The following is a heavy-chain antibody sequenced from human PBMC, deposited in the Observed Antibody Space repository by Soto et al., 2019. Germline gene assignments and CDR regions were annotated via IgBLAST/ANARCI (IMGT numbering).Heavy chain of an antibody. CDR2: IIPIFGTA. CDR3: ARVDVKWELRPLYYFDY. V-gene: IGHV1-69*13. J-gene: IGHJ4*02. D-gene: IGHD1-26*01. CDR1: GGTFSSYA. Sequence: GSSVKVSCKASGGTFSSYAIIWVRQAPGQGLEWMGGIIPIFGTANYAQKFQGRVTITADESTSTAYMELSSLRSEDTAVYYCARVDVKWELRPLYYFDYWGQGTLVTVYS.